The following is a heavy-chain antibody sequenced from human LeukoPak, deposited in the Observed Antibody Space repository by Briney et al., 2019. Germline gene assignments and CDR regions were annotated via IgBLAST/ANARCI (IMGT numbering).Heavy chain of an antibody. J-gene: IGHJ5*02. CDR3: ARDEITMVRGILSWFDP. CDR1: GGSFSGYY. D-gene: IGHD3-10*01. CDR2: INHSGST. Sequence: PSETLSLTCAVYGGSFSGYYWSWIRQPPGKGLEWIGEINHSGSTNYNPSLKSRVTISVDTSKNQFSLKLSSVTAADTAVYYCARDEITMVRGILSWFDPWGQGTLVTVSS. V-gene: IGHV4-34*01.